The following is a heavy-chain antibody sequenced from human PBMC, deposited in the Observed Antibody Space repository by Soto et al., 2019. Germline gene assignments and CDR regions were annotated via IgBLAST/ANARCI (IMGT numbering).Heavy chain of an antibody. D-gene: IGHD2-21*02. Sequence: GGSLRLSCAASGFTFSSYAMHWVRQAPGKGLEWVAVISYDGSNKYYADSVKGRFTISRDNSKNTLYLQMNSLRAEDTAVYYCARDLHIVVVTAIDYWGQGTLVTVSS. CDR1: GFTFSSYA. CDR2: ISYDGSNK. J-gene: IGHJ4*02. V-gene: IGHV3-30-3*01. CDR3: ARDLHIVVVTAIDY.